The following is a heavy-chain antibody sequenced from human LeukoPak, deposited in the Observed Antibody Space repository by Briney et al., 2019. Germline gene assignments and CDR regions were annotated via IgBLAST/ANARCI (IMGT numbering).Heavy chain of an antibody. CDR3: ARVNESTWDSWYFDL. J-gene: IGHJ2*01. CDR1: GFTFSSYA. V-gene: IGHV3-30*04. Sequence: GRSLRLSCAASGFTFSSYAMHWVRQAPGKGLEWVAVISDDGGNKYNADSVKGRFTISRDNSKNTLYLRMNCLRAEDTAVYYCARVNESTWDSWYFDLWGRGTLVTVSS. D-gene: IGHD2-2*01. CDR2: ISDDGGNK.